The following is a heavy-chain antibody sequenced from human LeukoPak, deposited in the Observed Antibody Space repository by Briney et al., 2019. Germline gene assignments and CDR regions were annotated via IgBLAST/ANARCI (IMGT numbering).Heavy chain of an antibody. Sequence: GGSLRLSCAASGFTFSSYEMNWVRQAPGKGLEWVSSISSSDTYIYYADSVKGRFTVSRDNAKNSLYLQMNSLRAEDTAVYYCARGITMVRGVIHYFDYWGRGTLVTVSS. CDR2: ISSSDTYI. CDR3: ARGITMVRGVIHYFDY. J-gene: IGHJ4*02. D-gene: IGHD3-10*01. V-gene: IGHV3-21*01. CDR1: GFTFSSYE.